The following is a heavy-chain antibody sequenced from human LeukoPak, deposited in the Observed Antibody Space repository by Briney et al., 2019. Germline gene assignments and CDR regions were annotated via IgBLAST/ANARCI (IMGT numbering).Heavy chain of an antibody. V-gene: IGHV3-48*02. Sequence: GGSLRLSCAASGFTFSSYSMNWVRQAPGKGLEWVSYISSSSSTIYYADSVKGRFTISRDNAKNSLYLQMNSLRDEDTAVYYCARFIPYDSSGYYYGAEYFQHWGQGTLVTVSS. D-gene: IGHD3-22*01. CDR1: GFTFSSYS. CDR2: ISSSSSTI. CDR3: ARFIPYDSSGYYYGAEYFQH. J-gene: IGHJ1*01.